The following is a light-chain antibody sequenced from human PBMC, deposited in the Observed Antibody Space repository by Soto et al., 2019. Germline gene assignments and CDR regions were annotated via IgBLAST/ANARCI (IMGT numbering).Light chain of an antibody. Sequence: DIQRTQSPSSLSAFVGDSVTITCHASQRISTFLNWYHQKPGKAPKLLIYSASYLQSGVPSNFSGSGSGTDFTLSIVTLQPEDFGTYFCQQSYRLPLTFGGGTKVDIK. V-gene: IGKV1-39*01. J-gene: IGKJ4*01. CDR3: QQSYRLPLT. CDR1: QRISTF. CDR2: SAS.